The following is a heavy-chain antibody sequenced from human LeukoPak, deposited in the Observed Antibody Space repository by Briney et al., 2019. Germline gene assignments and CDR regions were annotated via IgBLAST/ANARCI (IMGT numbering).Heavy chain of an antibody. CDR3: AREGRLVNAFDI. V-gene: IGHV4-4*07. Sequence: SETLSLTCTVSGGSISSYYWSWIRQPAGKGPEWIGRIYTSGSTNYNPSLKSRVTMSVDTSKNQFSLKLSSVTAADTAVYYCAREGRLVNAFDIWGQGTMVTVSS. CDR1: GGSISSYY. J-gene: IGHJ3*02. D-gene: IGHD3-9*01. CDR2: IYTSGST.